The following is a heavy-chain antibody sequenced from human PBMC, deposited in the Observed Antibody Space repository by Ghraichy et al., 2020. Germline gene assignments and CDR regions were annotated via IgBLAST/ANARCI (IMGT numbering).Heavy chain of an antibody. J-gene: IGHJ4*02. CDR1: GFTFSSYW. CDR2: INSDGSST. CDR3: AREYDSSGYYLDYFDY. D-gene: IGHD3-22*01. V-gene: IGHV3-74*01. Sequence: GGSLRLFCAASGFTFSSYWMHWVRQAPGKGLVWVSRINSDGSSTSYADSVKGQFTISRDNAKNTLYRQMNSLRAEDTAVYYCAREYDSSGYYLDYFDYWGQGTLVTVSS.